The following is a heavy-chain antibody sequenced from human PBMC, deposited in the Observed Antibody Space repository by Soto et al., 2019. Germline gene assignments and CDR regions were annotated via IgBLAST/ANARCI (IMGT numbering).Heavy chain of an antibody. CDR1: GYSIRSGYY. V-gene: IGHV4-38-2*01. CDR2: IYHSGIT. D-gene: IGHD6-19*01. Sequence: TSETLSLTCVVSGYSIRSGYYWGWIRQPPGKGLEWIGNIYHSGITYYNPSLKSRVTISVDTSKNQFSLRAEDTAVYYCARAQTLPSYSSGPFDYWGQGTLVTVSS. J-gene: IGHJ4*02. CDR3: ARAQTLPSYSSGPFDY.